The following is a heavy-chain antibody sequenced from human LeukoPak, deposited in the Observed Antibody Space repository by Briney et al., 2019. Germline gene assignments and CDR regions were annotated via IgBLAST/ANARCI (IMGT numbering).Heavy chain of an antibody. CDR3: ARDSPHQRFDY. CDR2: IDLKTGDI. J-gene: IGHJ4*02. V-gene: IGHV1-2*02. CDR1: GYTFIDHW. Sequence: ASVKVSCKASGYTFIDHWIHWVRQAPGQGLEWMGRIDLKTGDITSAQKFQGRVTMTRDTSISTTYMVLSGLGSDDTAVYFCARDSPHQRFDYWGQGTLVTVSS.